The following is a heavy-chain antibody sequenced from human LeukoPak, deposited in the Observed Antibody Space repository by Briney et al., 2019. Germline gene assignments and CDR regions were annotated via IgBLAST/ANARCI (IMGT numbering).Heavy chain of an antibody. CDR2: INHRGST. CDR3: ARAVVVPAATYYYYYMDV. CDR1: GGSFSGYY. D-gene: IGHD2-2*01. J-gene: IGHJ6*03. V-gene: IGHV4-34*01. Sequence: PSETLSLTCAVYGGSFSGYYWSWIRQPPGKGQEWIGEINHRGSTNYNPSLKSRVTISVDTSKNQFSLKLSSVTAADTAVYYCARAVVVPAATYYYYYMDVWGKGTTVTVSS.